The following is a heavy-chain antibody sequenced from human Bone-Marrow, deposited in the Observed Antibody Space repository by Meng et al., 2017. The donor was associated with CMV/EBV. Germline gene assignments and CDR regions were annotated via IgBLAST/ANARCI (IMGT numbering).Heavy chain of an antibody. Sequence: QTTLEASDPTLLKPTPTLTRTCTFAGSSLNTSGVGVGCIRQPPEKALEWLELIYWDDDKCYRPPLKSMLTITKDTSNHQVVLTMTNMDPVDTATYYCALKYSSSWGYFQHWGQGTLVTVSS. D-gene: IGHD6-13*01. CDR1: GSSLNTSGVG. J-gene: IGHJ1*01. CDR2: IYWDDDK. V-gene: IGHV2-5*02. CDR3: ALKYSSSWGYFQH.